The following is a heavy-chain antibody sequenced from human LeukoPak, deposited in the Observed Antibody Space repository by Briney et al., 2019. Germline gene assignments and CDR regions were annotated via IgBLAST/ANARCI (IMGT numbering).Heavy chain of an antibody. Sequence: SETLSLTCAVYGGSFSGYHWSWIRQPPGKGLEWIGEINHSGSTNYNPSLKSRVTISVDTSKNQFSLKLSSVTAADTAVYYCARGRIAARTSRPYYFDYWGQGTLVTVSS. CDR2: INHSGST. J-gene: IGHJ4*02. CDR1: GGSFSGYH. CDR3: ARGRIAARTSRPYYFDY. V-gene: IGHV4-34*01. D-gene: IGHD6-6*01.